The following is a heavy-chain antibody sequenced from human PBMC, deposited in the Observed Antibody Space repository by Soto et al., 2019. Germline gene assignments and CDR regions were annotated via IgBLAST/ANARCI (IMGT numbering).Heavy chain of an antibody. J-gene: IGHJ4*02. CDR2: ISYDGSTE. V-gene: IGHV3-30-3*01. CDR3: ARDPDPELDF. Sequence: QVQLVESGGGVVQPGRSLRLSCAASGFTFNNYAMHWVRQAPGKGLEWVAVISYDGSTEYYADSVRGRFIISRDKSKNTLYLQMNNLRIEDTAVYYCARDPDPELDFWGQGSLVTVSS. D-gene: IGHD3-10*01. CDR1: GFTFNNYA.